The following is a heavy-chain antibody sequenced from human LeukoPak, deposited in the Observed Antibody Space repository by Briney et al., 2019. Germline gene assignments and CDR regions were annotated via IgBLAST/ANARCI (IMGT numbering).Heavy chain of an antibody. CDR1: GGSISIYY. CDR3: ASLRERSYYARGFDY. D-gene: IGHD1-26*01. J-gene: IGHJ4*02. V-gene: IGHV4-4*07. Sequence: SETLSLTCTVSGGSISIYYWSWIRQPAGKGLEWIGRIYTSGTTHYNPSLKSRVTMSVDTSKNQFSLKLSSVTAADTAVYYCASLRERSYYARGFDYWGQGTLVTVSS. CDR2: IYTSGTT.